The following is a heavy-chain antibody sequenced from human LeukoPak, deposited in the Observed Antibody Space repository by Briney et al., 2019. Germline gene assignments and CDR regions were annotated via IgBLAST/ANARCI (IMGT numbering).Heavy chain of an antibody. CDR1: GYTFTNYD. D-gene: IGHD1-7*01. V-gene: IGHV1-8*01. CDR3: ARAGVNLDYSMDV. J-gene: IGHJ6*02. Sequence: ASVKVSCKASGYTFTNYDFYWVRQATCQGRAWMGLMNPYCGNTGYAQKFHGRVTMTRNPSISTAYIELSSLRSEATAVYSCARAGVNLDYSMDVWGQGTTVTVS. CDR2: MNPYCGNT.